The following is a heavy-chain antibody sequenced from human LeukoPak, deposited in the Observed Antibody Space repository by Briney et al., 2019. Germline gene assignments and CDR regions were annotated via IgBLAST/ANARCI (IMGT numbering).Heavy chain of an antibody. CDR3: ARVSMAGTGIDY. CDR1: GFTFSDYY. CDR2: ISSSSSYT. V-gene: IGHV3-11*06. J-gene: IGHJ4*02. Sequence: PGGSLRLSCAASGFTFSDYYMSWIRQAPGKGLEWVSYISSSSSYTNYADSVKGRFTISRDNAKNSLYLQMNSLRAEDTDVYYCARVSMAGTGIDYWGQGTLVTVSS. D-gene: IGHD6-19*01.